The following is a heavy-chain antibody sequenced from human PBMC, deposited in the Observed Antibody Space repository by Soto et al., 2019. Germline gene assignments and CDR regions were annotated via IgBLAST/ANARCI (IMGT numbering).Heavy chain of an antibody. CDR1: GGTFSSYA. CDR2: IVPIVDTS. J-gene: IGHJ4*02. D-gene: IGHD2-15*01. Sequence: QVQLVQSGAEVRQPASSVKVSCKTSGGTFSSYAISWVRQAPGQGLEWMGGIVPIVDTSTYAQKFQGRVTMTADESTSTAYMQLSSLRSDDTAIYYCVRVVAIPGSPDNWGQGTLVTVSS. V-gene: IGHV1-69*12. CDR3: VRVVAIPGSPDN.